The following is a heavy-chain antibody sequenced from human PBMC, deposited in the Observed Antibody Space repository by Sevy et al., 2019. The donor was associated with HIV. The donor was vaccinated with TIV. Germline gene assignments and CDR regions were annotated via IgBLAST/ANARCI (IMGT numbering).Heavy chain of an antibody. V-gene: IGHV3-48*03. CDR3: TRNGGAFDNGFDP. D-gene: IGHD2-8*01. J-gene: IGHJ5*02. Sequence: GGSLRLSCAASGFTFSSYEMNWVRQAPGKGLEWVSNIANSGSTRYYSDSVKGRFTISRDNAKNSLNLQMNSLRAEDTAVYYCTRNGGAFDNGFDPWGQGTLVTVSS. CDR1: GFTFSSYE. CDR2: IANSGSTR.